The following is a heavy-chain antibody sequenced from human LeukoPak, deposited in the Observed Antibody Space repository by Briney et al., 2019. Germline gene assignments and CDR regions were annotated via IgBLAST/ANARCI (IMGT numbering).Heavy chain of an antibody. J-gene: IGHJ4*02. V-gene: IGHV4-4*07. CDR1: DGSINFYY. CDR3: ARGIADPYSFDS. D-gene: IGHD6-13*01. CDR2: IYSTGST. Sequence: SETLSLTCTVSDGSINFYYWSWIRQPAGKGLEWIGRIYSTGSTNYSPSLKSRVTMSVDKSKNQFSLNLSSVTAADTAVYYCARGIADPYSFDSWGQGTLVTVSS.